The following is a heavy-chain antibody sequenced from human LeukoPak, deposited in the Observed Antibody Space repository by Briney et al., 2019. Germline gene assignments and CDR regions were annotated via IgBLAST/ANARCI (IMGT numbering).Heavy chain of an antibody. V-gene: IGHV3-48*01. Sequence: GGSLRPSCAASGFTFSWFSMNWVRQPPGKGLEWVSYIDRSGSTTYYADSVRGRFTISRDNAKNSLYLQMNSLRAEDTAMYYCASFTVTTRKVQSTLVDYWGQGTLVTVSS. CDR2: IDRSGSTT. D-gene: IGHD4-17*01. J-gene: IGHJ4*02. CDR1: GFTFSWFS. CDR3: ASFTVTTRKVQSTLVDY.